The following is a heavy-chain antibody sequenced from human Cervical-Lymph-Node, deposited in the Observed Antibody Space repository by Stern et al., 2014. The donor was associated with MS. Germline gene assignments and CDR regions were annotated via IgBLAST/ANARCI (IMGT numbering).Heavy chain of an antibody. CDR2: IYYSGTT. CDR3: ARHDGWLPHY. V-gene: IGHV4-39*01. J-gene: IGHJ4*02. D-gene: IGHD5-12*01. CDR1: GGSISRSTYY. Sequence: QLVESGPGLVKPSETLSLTCSVSGGSISRSTYYWGWIRQPPGKGLEWIGSIYYSGTTYYNPSLKRRVTIDTSTNQFSLRLTSGTAADTAVYYCARHDGWLPHYWSQGTLVTVSS.